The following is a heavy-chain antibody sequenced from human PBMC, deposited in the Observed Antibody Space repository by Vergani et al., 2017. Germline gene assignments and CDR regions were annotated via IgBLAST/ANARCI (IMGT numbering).Heavy chain of an antibody. V-gene: IGHV4-31*03. J-gene: IGHJ3*02. D-gene: IGHD4-11*01. CDR2: IYYSGST. Sequence: QVQLQESGPGLVKPSQTLSLTCTVSGGSISSGGYYWGWIRQHPGKGLEWIGYIYYSGSTYYNPSLKSRVTISVDTSKNQFSLKLSSVTAADTAVYYCARAPTTVTAPRDDAFDIWGQGTMVTVSS. CDR1: GGSISSGGYY. CDR3: ARAPTTVTAPRDDAFDI.